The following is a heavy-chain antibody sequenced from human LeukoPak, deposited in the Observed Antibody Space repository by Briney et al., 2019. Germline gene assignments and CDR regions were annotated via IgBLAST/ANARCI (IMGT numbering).Heavy chain of an antibody. CDR3: ARTPPLYYYDSSGYSES. CDR2: IYHSGST. D-gene: IGHD3-22*01. J-gene: IGHJ5*02. V-gene: IGHV4-4*02. Sequence: PSGTLSLTCAVSGGSISSSNWWSWVRQPPGKGLEWIGEIYHSGSTNYNPSLKSRVTISVDKSKNQFSLKLSSVTAADTAVYYCARTPPLYYYDSSGYSESWGQGTLVTVSS. CDR1: GGSISSSNW.